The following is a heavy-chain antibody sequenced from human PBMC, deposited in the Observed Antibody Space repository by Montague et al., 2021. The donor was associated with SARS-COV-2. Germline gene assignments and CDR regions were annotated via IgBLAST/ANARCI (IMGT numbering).Heavy chain of an antibody. Sequence: SETLSLTCAVYGGSFSNYYWTWIRQPPGGGLGWMGLINFGGSTNYHPSLRSRFTISIDASKNQLSLKLTSVTAADTAVCYCARGAPGYWGQGTLVTVSS. CDR2: INFGGST. V-gene: IGHV4-34*01. CDR1: GGSFSNYY. J-gene: IGHJ4*02. CDR3: ARGAPGY. D-gene: IGHD1-1*01.